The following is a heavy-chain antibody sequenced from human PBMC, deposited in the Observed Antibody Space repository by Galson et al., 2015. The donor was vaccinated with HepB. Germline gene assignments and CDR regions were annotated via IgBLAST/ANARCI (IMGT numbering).Heavy chain of an antibody. CDR3: AKGGASGNYFEY. CDR1: GFTFSSSA. Sequence: SLRLSCAASGFTFSSSAMRWVRQAPGNGLEWVSTISGSGSSTSYADSVKGRFTISRDNSKNTLYLQMNSLRAEDTAVYYCAKGGASGNYFEYWGQGTLVTVSS. CDR2: ISGSGSST. D-gene: IGHD1-26*01. V-gene: IGHV3-23*01. J-gene: IGHJ4*02.